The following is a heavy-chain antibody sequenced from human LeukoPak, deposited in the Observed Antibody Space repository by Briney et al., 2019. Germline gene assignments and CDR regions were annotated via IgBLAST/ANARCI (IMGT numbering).Heavy chain of an antibody. CDR2: ISAYNGNT. CDR3: ARAPPENYYDSSGYYLHTVGGDY. V-gene: IGHV1-18*04. Sequence: ASVKVSCKASGYTFTSYYMHWVRQAPGQGLEWMGRISAYNGNTNYAQKLQGRVTMTTDTSTSTAYMELRSLRSDDTAVYYCARAPPENYYDSSGYYLHTVGGDYWGQGTLVTVSS. D-gene: IGHD3-22*01. CDR1: GYTFTSYY. J-gene: IGHJ4*02.